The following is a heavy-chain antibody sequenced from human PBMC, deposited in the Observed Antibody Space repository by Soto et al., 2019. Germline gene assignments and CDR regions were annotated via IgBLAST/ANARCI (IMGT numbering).Heavy chain of an antibody. CDR3: ARDSITGNKYYYYYGMDV. V-gene: IGHV4-30-2*05. Sequence: SETLSLTCTVSGGSISSGGYSWSWIRQPPGKGLEWIGYIYYSGSTYYNPSLKSRVTISVDTSKNQFSLKLSSVTAADTAVYYCARDSITGNKYYYYYGMDVWGQGTTVTVSS. CDR2: IYYSGST. D-gene: IGHD1-20*01. J-gene: IGHJ6*02. CDR1: GGSISSGGYS.